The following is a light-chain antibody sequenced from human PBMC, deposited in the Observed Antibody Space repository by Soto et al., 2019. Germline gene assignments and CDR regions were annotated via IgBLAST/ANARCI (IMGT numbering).Light chain of an antibody. V-gene: IGLV2-14*01. CDR3: SSYTSSSTRV. CDR2: EVS. J-gene: IGLJ2*01. Sequence: QPVLTQPASVSGSPGQSITISCTGTSSDVGGYNYVSWYQQLPGKAPKLMIYEVSNRPSGVSNRFSGSKSGNTASLTISGLQAEDEADYYCSSYTSSSTRVFGGGTKLTVL. CDR1: SSDVGGYNY.